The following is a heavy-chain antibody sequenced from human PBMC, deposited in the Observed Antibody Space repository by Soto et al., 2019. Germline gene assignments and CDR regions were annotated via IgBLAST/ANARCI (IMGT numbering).Heavy chain of an antibody. D-gene: IGHD3-16*01. CDR1: GYTFTSYD. CDR3: ARAKSGAYYDYIGGTPAQGFDP. CDR2: MNPNSGNT. V-gene: IGHV1-8*01. J-gene: IGHJ5*02. Sequence: ASVKVSCKASGYTFTSYDINWVRQATGQGLEWMGWMNPNSGNTGYAQKFQGRVTMTRNTSISTAYMELSSLRSEDTAVYYCARAKSGAYYDYIGGTPAQGFDPWGRETLVTVSS.